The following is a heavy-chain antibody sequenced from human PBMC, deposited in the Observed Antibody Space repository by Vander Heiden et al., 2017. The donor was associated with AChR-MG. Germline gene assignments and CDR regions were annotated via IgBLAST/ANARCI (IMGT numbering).Heavy chain of an antibody. Sequence: VQLVESGGGVVQPGWSLRLFWVAPAFPFSSYGMHWVRQAPGKGLEWVAVISYDGSNTYYADSVKGRFTISRDNSKNTLYLQMNSLRAEDTAVYYCAKGTTRDRYYFDYWCQGTLVTVSS. CDR1: AFPFSSYG. V-gene: IGHV3-30*18. D-gene: IGHD2-15*01. J-gene: IGHJ4*02. CDR2: ISYDGSNT. CDR3: AKGTTRDRYYFDY.